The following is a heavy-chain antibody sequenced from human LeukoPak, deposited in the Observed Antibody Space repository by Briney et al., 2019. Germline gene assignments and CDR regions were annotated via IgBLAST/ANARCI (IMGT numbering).Heavy chain of an antibody. CDR3: ARHMVEMATISADYFDY. J-gene: IGHJ4*02. D-gene: IGHD5-24*01. Sequence: NAGGSLKISCKGSGYSFTSYWIGWVRQMPGKGLEWMGIIYPGDSDTRYSPSFQGQVTISADKSISTAYLQWSSLKASDTAMYYCARHMVEMATISADYFDYWGQGTLVTVSS. CDR1: GYSFTSYW. CDR2: IYPGDSDT. V-gene: IGHV5-51*01.